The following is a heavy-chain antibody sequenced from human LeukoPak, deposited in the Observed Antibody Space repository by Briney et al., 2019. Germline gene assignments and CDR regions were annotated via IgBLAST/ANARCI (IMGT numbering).Heavy chain of an antibody. D-gene: IGHD6-19*01. CDR2: INHSGTT. V-gene: IGHV4-34*01. Sequence: SETLSLTCAVYGGSFSGYQWTWIRQPPGKGLEWIGEINHSGTTSCSPSLKSRVTISIDTSRNHFSLKLTSVTAADTAVYYCARGPHDYTSGWYTWGQGTLATVSS. J-gene: IGHJ5*02. CDR1: GGSFSGYQ. CDR3: ARGPHDYTSGWYT.